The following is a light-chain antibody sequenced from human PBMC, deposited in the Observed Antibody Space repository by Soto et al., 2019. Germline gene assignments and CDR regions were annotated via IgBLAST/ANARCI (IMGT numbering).Light chain of an antibody. V-gene: IGLV1-40*01. CDR2: GNS. CDR3: QSYDSSLSGYV. J-gene: IGLJ1*01. Sequence: QSLLTQPPSVSGAPGQRVTIPCTGSSSNIGAGYDVHWYQQLPGTAPKLLIYGNSNRPSGVPDRFYGSKSGTSASLAITGLQAEDEADYYCQSYDSSLSGYVFGTGTKVTVL. CDR1: SSNIGAGYD.